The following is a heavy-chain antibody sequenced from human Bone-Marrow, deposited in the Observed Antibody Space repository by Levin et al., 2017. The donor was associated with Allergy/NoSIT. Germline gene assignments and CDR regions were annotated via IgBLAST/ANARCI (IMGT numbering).Heavy chain of an antibody. CDR2: IWFDGSNR. CDR1: GVTFSRHA. Sequence: GESLKISCAVSGVTFSRHAMHWVRQAPGKGLEWVAVIWFDGSNRNYADSVKGRFTISRDNSNNILYLQMNSLRVDDTAVYYCAREETSAFDYWGQGTLVTVSS. CDR3: AREETSAFDY. V-gene: IGHV3-33*01. J-gene: IGHJ4*02.